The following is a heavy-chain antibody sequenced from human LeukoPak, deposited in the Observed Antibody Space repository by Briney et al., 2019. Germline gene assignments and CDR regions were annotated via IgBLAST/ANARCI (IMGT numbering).Heavy chain of an antibody. J-gene: IGHJ4*02. CDR3: ARDSGDYVGTGGD. D-gene: IGHD4-17*01. Sequence: LAGGSLRLSCAASGFTVSNKYMSWVRQAPGKGLEWVSTIYRDGNTHYAASVRGRFTISRDNSENTLYLQMNSLRVEDTAVYYCARDSGDYVGTGGDWGQGTLVMVSS. CDR2: IYRDGNT. CDR1: GFTVSNKY. V-gene: IGHV3-66*01.